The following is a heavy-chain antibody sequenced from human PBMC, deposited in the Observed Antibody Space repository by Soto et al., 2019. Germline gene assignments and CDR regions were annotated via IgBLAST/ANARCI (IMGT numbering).Heavy chain of an antibody. CDR1: GGSISSGGYY. Sequence: QVQLQESGPGLVKPSQTLSLTCTVSGGSISSGGYYWSWIRQHPGKGLEWIGSIYYSGSTYYNPSLKRRVTISVDTSKSPFSLEMSSVTAADTAVYYCAASCVGCGGFNYYGMDVWGQGTTVTVSS. V-gene: IGHV4-31*03. D-gene: IGHD2-21*01. CDR3: AASCVGCGGFNYYGMDV. CDR2: IYYSGST. J-gene: IGHJ6*02.